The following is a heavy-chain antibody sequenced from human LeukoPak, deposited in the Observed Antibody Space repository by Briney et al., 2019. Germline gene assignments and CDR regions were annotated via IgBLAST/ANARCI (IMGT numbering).Heavy chain of an antibody. CDR2: IYSSGRT. D-gene: IGHD2-15*01. J-gene: IGHJ4*02. CDR1: GASLSNSF. CDR3: ARAPAGCGGTCSLDY. Sequence: SETLSLTYTVSGASLSNSFWSWIRQPAGKGLEWIGRIYSSGRTNYNPFLKSRVTLSIDTSNNQFSLKLTSVTAADTALYYCARAPAGCGGTCSLDYWGQGTLVTVSS. V-gene: IGHV4-4*07.